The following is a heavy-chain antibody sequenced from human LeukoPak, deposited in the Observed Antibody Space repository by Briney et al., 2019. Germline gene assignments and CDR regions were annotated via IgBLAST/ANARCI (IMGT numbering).Heavy chain of an antibody. Sequence: WASVKVSCKASGYTFTGYYMHWVRQAPGQGLEWMGWINPNSGGTNYAQKFQGRVTMTRDTSISTAYMELSRLRSDDTAVYYCASRSGQWLGGYYYYGMDVWGQGTTVTVSS. V-gene: IGHV1-2*02. CDR3: ASRSGQWLGGYYYYGMDV. D-gene: IGHD6-19*01. CDR2: INPNSGGT. J-gene: IGHJ6*02. CDR1: GYTFTGYY.